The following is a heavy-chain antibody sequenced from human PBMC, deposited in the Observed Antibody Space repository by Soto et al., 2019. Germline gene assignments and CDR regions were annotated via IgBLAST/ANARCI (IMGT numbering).Heavy chain of an antibody. J-gene: IGHJ6*02. CDR3: AKDRDGSAFSGLDV. CDR2: INWNSGKV. V-gene: IGHV3-9*01. Sequence: EVPLVESGGTLVQPGRSLRLSCAASGFTFDNYAMHWARQAPGKGLEWVSGINWNSGKVDYADSVKGRFTISRDNAKNSLYLQMNSLGAEDTALYYCAKDRDGSAFSGLDVWGQGTTVTVSS. D-gene: IGHD3-10*01. CDR1: GFTFDNYA.